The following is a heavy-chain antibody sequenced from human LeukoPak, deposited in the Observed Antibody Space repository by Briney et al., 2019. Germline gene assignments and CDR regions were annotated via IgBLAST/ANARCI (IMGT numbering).Heavy chain of an antibody. J-gene: IGHJ6*02. CDR1: GFTFSSYG. V-gene: IGHV3-33*01. D-gene: IGHD5-12*01. Sequence: GGSLRLSCAASGFTFSSYGMRWVRQAPGKGLEWVAVIWYDGSNKYYADSVKGRFTISRDNSKNTLYLQMNSLRAEDTAVYYCARVDGSGGYDGYGMDVWGQGTTVTVSS. CDR2: IWYDGSNK. CDR3: ARVDGSGGYDGYGMDV.